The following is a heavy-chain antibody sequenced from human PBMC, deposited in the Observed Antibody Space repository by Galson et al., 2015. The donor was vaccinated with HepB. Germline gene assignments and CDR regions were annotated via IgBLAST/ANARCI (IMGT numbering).Heavy chain of an antibody. V-gene: IGHV1-2*06. CDR2: INPNSGGT. CDR1: GYTFTGFF. J-gene: IGHJ6*02. CDR3: ARAAAYYYDSSGYSYLMDV. D-gene: IGHD3-22*01. Sequence: SVKVSCKASGYTFTGFFMHWVRQAPGQGLEWMGRINPNSGGTNYAQKFQGRVTMTRDTSITTAYMELSRLRSDDTAVYYCARAAAYYYDSSGYSYLMDVWGQGTTVTVSS.